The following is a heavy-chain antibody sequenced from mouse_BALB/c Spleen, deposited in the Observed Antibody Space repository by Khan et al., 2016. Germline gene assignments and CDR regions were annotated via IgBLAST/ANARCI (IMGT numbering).Heavy chain of an antibody. Sequence: QVQLQQSGPELVKPGASVRLSCKASAYTFTNYYIHWVKQRPGQGLEWIGWIYPGNVNTNYNEKFKGKATLTADKSSSTAYMQLSSLTSEDSAVYFCARWDYDRYYAVDYWGQGTSVTVSS. CDR2: IYPGNVNT. CDR1: AYTFTNYY. D-gene: IGHD2-4*01. CDR3: ARWDYDRYYAVDY. J-gene: IGHJ4*01. V-gene: IGHV1S56*01.